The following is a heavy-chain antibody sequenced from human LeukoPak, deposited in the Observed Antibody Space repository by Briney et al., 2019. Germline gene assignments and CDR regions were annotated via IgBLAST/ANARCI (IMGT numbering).Heavy chain of an antibody. CDR2: IYSGGST. V-gene: IGHV3-53*01. J-gene: IGHJ4*02. D-gene: IGHD3-22*01. Sequence: PGGSLRLSCAASGLTVSSNYMSWVRQAPGRGLEWVSVIYSGGSTYYADSVKGRFTISRDNSKNTLYLQMNSLRPEDTAVYCCARLGAYDSSGYPFDYWGQGTLVTVSS. CDR1: GLTVSSNY. CDR3: ARLGAYDSSGYPFDY.